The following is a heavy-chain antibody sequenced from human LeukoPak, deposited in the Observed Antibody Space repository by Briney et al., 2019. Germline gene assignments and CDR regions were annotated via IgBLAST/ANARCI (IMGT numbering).Heavy chain of an antibody. Sequence: GGSLRLSCAASGFTFSTYWMSWVRQAPGKGLEWVSGITGSGGSTDYAGSVKGRFTISRDNSKNTLYLEMNSLRAEDTAVYYCAKVASRNYYASGSYADSWGQGTLVTVPS. D-gene: IGHD3-10*01. J-gene: IGHJ4*02. CDR3: AKVASRNYYASGSYADS. V-gene: IGHV3-23*01. CDR2: ITGSGGST. CDR1: GFTFSTYW.